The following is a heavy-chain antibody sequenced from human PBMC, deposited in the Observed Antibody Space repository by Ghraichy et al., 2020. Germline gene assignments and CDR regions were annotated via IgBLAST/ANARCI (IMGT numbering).Heavy chain of an antibody. D-gene: IGHD2-8*01. J-gene: IGHJ4*02. Sequence: GGSLRLSCAASGFTFSSYGMHWVRQAPGKGLEWVAVIWYDGRKTYYADSVRGRFTISRDNSKNTLYLQMTGLRAEDTAIYYCATVLGVKLGPADFHSWGQGTQVIVSS. CDR2: IWYDGRKT. CDR1: GFTFSSYG. V-gene: IGHV3-33*01. CDR3: ATVLGVKLGPADFHS.